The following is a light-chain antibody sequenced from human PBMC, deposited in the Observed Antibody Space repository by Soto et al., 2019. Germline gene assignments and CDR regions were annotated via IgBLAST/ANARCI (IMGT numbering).Light chain of an antibody. J-gene: IGKJ1*01. CDR2: GAS. V-gene: IGKV3-15*01. CDR1: QSVSSN. CDR3: QQQNNWPPWT. Sequence: EIVMTQSPATLSVSPGDRATLSCRASQSVSSNLAWYQQKPGQAPRLLIYGASTKATGIPARFSGSGSGTEFTLTISSRQSEDVAVYYCQQQNNWPPWTFGQGTKVEIK.